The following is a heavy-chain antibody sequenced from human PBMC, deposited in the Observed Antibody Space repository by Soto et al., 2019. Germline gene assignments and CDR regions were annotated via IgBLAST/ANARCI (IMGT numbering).Heavy chain of an antibody. CDR3: RGGGSVIDY. J-gene: IGHJ4*02. V-gene: IGHV3-30*03. Sequence: GESLRLSCAASGCTFSSYGMHWVRQAPGKGLEWVAVISYDGSNKYYADSVKGRFTISRDNSKNTLYLQMNSLRAEDTAVYYCRGGGSVIDYWGQGTLVTVSS. D-gene: IGHD2-15*01. CDR2: ISYDGSNK. CDR1: GCTFSSYG.